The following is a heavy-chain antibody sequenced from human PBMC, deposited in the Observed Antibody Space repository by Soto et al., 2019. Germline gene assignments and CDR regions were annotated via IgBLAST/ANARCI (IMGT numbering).Heavy chain of an antibody. Sequence: GGALRLSCAASGFSFSSYAMSWGRQAPGEGLEWVSALSGSGGSTYYADSVKGRFTISRDNSKNTLYLQMNSLRAEATAVYYCPKGSMLSLAGVIASSFVYCGQGTLVTVSA. D-gene: IGHD3-16*02. J-gene: IGHJ4*01. V-gene: IGHV3-23*01. CDR1: GFSFSSYA. CDR2: LSGSGGST. CDR3: PKGSMLSLAGVIASSFVY.